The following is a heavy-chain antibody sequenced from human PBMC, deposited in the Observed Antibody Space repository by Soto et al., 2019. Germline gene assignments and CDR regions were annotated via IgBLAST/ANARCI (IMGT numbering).Heavy chain of an antibody. CDR2: FFISGNT. D-gene: IGHD3-10*02. Sequence: SETLSLTCTVSGDSISTYYWGRMRQPPGKGLEWIGDFFISGNTNYNPSLKSRVIISVDKSKNQFSLKLSSVTAADTAVYYCAKKTYDFPMSLENWGQGTLVTVSS. CDR1: GDSISTYY. J-gene: IGHJ4*02. V-gene: IGHV4-59*12. CDR3: AKKTYDFPMSLEN.